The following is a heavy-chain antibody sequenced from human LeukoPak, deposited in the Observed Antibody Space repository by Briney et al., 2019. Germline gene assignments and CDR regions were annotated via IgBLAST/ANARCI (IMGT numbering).Heavy chain of an antibody. D-gene: IGHD3-16*01. V-gene: IGHV3-7*03. CDR3: ARGGGLDV. Sequence: GGSLRLSCAASGFTFSSYGMNWARQAPGKGLEWVASINHNGNVNYYVDSVKGRFTISRDNVKNSLYLQMSNLRAEDTAVYFCARGGGLDVWGQGATVTVSS. CDR1: GFTFSSYG. CDR2: INHNGNVN. J-gene: IGHJ6*02.